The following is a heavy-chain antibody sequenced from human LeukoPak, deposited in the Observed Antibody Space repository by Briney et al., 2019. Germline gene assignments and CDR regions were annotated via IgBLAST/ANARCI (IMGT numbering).Heavy chain of an antibody. D-gene: IGHD2-2*01. CDR2: ISSSSSYI. CDR3: ARDIGYCSSTSCPPDAFDI. V-gene: IGHV3-21*01. J-gene: IGHJ3*02. CDR1: GFTFSSYS. Sequence: GGSLRLSCAASGFTFSSYSMNWVRQASGKGLEWVSSISSSSSYIYYADSVKGRFTISRDNAKNSLYLQMNSLRAEDTAVYYCARDIGYCSSTSCPPDAFDIWGQGTMVTVSS.